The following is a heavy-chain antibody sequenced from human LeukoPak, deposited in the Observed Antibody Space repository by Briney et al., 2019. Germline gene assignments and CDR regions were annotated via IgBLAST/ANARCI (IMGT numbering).Heavy chain of an antibody. CDR3: ARDWGYDILKKVDYGMDV. V-gene: IGHV3-53*01. D-gene: IGHD3-9*01. Sequence: GGSLRLSCAASGFTVSSNYMSWVRQAPGKGLEWVSVIYSGGSTYYADSVKGRFTISRDNSKNTLYLQMNSLRAEDTAVYYCARDWGYDILKKVDYGMDVWGQGTTLTVSS. J-gene: IGHJ6*02. CDR2: IYSGGST. CDR1: GFTVSSNY.